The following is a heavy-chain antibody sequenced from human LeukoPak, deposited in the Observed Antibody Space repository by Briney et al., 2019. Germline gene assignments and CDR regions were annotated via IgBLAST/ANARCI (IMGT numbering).Heavy chain of an antibody. D-gene: IGHD4-17*01. J-gene: IGHJ4*02. CDR3: ARTPRYGDLDY. CDR1: GYTFTSYD. V-gene: IGHV1-8*01. CDR2: MNPNNGDT. Sequence: ASVKVSCKASGYTFTSYDVNWVRQAAGQGLEWMGWMNPNNGDTGYAQKFQGRLTMTRDTSITTAYMQLSSLRSEDTAVYSCARTPRYGDLDYWGQGTVVTVSS.